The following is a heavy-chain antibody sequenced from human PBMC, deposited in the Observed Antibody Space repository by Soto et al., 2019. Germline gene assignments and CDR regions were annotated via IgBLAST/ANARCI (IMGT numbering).Heavy chain of an antibody. CDR1: GFTFSDYY. J-gene: IGHJ4*01. CDR3: ARDFDHYDTSGYYYCRFDY. V-gene: IGHV3-11*01. D-gene: IGHD3-22*01. Sequence: PGGSLRLSCAASGFTFSDYYMSWIRQAPGKGLEWVSYISSSVSTIYYANSVKGRFTISRDNAKNSLYLQMNNLRAEDTAVYYCARDFDHYDTSGYYYCRFDYWGDVPLFPVS. CDR2: ISSSVSTI.